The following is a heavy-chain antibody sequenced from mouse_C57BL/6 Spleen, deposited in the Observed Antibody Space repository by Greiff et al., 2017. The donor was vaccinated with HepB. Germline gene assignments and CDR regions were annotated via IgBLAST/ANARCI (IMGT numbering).Heavy chain of an antibody. CDR2: IYPGSGNT. CDR1: GYSFTSYY. J-gene: IGHJ3*01. D-gene: IGHD3-2*02. Sequence: QVQLQQSGPELVKPGASVKISCKASGYSFTSYYIHWVKQRPGQGLEWIGWIYPGSGNTKYNEKFKGKATLTAETSSSTAYMQLSSLTSEDSAVYYCARGETAQGFAYWGQGTLVNVSA. V-gene: IGHV1-66*01. CDR3: ARGETAQGFAY.